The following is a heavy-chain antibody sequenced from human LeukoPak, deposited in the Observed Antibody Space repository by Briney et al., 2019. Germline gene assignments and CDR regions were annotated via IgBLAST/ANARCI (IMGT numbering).Heavy chain of an antibody. CDR3: ARGGYSSSWYHFDY. V-gene: IGHV3-53*01. CDR2: IYSGGTT. D-gene: IGHD6-13*01. CDR1: GFTVSSNY. J-gene: IGHJ4*02. Sequence: GGSLRLSCAASGFTVSSNYMSWVRQAPGKGLEWVSVIYSGGTTNYADSVKGRFTISRDNSKNTLFLQMDSLRAEDTAVYYCARGGYSSSWYHFDYWGQGTLVTVSS.